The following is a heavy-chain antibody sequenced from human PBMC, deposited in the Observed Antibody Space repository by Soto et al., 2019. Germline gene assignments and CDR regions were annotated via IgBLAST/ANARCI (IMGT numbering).Heavy chain of an antibody. CDR3: ARVTQYSSSSRGSAFDI. CDR2: ISSSGAT. J-gene: IGHJ3*02. CDR1: GFTFSDYV. V-gene: IGHV3-11*01. Sequence: PGGSLRLSCAASGFTFSDYVMRWVRQAPGKGLELVSIISSSGATYYADSVKGRFTISRDNAKNTLYLQMNSLRAEDTAVYYCARVTQYSSSSRGSAFDIWGQGTMVTVSS. D-gene: IGHD6-6*01.